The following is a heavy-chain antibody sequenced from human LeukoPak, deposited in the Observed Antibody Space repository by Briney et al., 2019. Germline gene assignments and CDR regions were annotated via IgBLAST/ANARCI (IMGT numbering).Heavy chain of an antibody. V-gene: IGHV3-23*01. CDR3: AKRGVVIRVILVGFHKEANYFDS. CDR2: ISGSGGRT. Sequence: GGSLRLSCAVSGITLSNYGMSWVRQAPGKGLEWVAGISGSGGRTNYADSVKGRFTISRDNPKNTLYMQMNSLRAEDTAVYFCAKRGVVIRVILVGFHKEANYFDSWGQGVLVTVSS. J-gene: IGHJ4*02. D-gene: IGHD3-22*01. CDR1: GITLSNYG.